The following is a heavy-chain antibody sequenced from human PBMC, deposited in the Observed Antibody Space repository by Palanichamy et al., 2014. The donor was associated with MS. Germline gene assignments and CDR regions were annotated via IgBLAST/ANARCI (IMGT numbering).Heavy chain of an antibody. CDR1: GDSVSSNSAA. CDR2: TYYRSKWYN. Sequence: LQQSGPGLVKPSRTLSLTCAISGDSVSSNSAAWNWIRQSPSRGLEWLGRTYYRSKWYNDYAVSVKSRITINPDTSKNQFSLQLNSVTPEDTAVYYCAISLGYCSSTSCYFYYYYGMDVWGQGTTVTVSS. CDR3: AISLGYCSSTSCYFYYYYGMDV. D-gene: IGHD2-2*01. V-gene: IGHV6-1*01. J-gene: IGHJ6*02.